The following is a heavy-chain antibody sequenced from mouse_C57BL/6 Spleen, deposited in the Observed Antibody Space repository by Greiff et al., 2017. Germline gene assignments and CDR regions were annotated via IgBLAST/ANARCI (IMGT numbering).Heavy chain of an antibody. J-gene: IGHJ2*01. Sequence: EVMLVESGGGLVKPGGSLKFSCAASGFTFSSYAMSWVRQTPEKRLEWVAIISDGGSYTYYPDNVKGRFTISRDNAKNNLYLQMSHLKSEDTAMYYYARYNYDTRGYFDYWGQGTTLAVSS. V-gene: IGHV5-4*03. CDR1: GFTFSSYA. CDR3: ARYNYDTRGYFDY. D-gene: IGHD2-12*01. CDR2: ISDGGSYT.